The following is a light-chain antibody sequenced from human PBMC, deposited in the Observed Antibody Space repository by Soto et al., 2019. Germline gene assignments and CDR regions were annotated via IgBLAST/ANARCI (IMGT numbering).Light chain of an antibody. V-gene: IGKV3-20*01. CDR2: GAS. CDR1: QSVSGSY. J-gene: IGKJ1*01. Sequence: EIVLTQSPGTLSLSPGERATLSCRASQSVSGSYLAWHQQKPGQAPRLLIYGASTRATGIPDRFSGSESGTDFTLTIRRLEPEDFAVYYCQQHGSSPWTFGQGTRVEI. CDR3: QQHGSSPWT.